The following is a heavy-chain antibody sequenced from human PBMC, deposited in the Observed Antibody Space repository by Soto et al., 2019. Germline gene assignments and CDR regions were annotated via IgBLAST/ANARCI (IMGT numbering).Heavy chain of an antibody. CDR3: ARDVSSWFYYYYYGMDV. V-gene: IGHV3-48*02. D-gene: IGHD6-13*01. J-gene: IGHJ6*02. Sequence: GGSLRLSCAASGFTFSSYSMNWVRQAPRKGLEWVSYISSSSSTIYYADSVKGRFTISRDNAKNSLYLQMNSLRDEDTAVYYCARDVSSWFYYYYYGMDVWGQGTTVTVSS. CDR1: GFTFSSYS. CDR2: ISSSSSTI.